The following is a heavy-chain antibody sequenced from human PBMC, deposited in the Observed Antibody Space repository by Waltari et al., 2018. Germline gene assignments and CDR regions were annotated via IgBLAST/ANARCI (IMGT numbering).Heavy chain of an antibody. Sequence: QVQLQESGPGLVKPSETLSLTCAVSGYSISSGYYWGWIRQPPGKGLEWIGSIYHSGSTFYNPSLKSRVTISVDTSKNQFSLKLSSVTAADTAVYYCAEEGNTTAGLFDSWGQGTLVTVSS. CDR2: IYHSGST. CDR3: AEEGNTTAGLFDS. CDR1: GYSISSGYY. J-gene: IGHJ4*02. V-gene: IGHV4-38-2*01. D-gene: IGHD6-25*01.